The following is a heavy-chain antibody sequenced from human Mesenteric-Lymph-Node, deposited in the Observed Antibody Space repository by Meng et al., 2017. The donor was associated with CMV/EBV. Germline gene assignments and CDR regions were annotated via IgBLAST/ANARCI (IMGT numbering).Heavy chain of an antibody. CDR2: IYYSGGT. CDR3: ARGKRWLQQTFDY. CDR1: GGSISSYY. D-gene: IGHD5-24*01. Sequence: SETLSLTCTVSGGSISSYYWSWIRQPPGKGLEWIGYIYYSGGTNYNPSLKSRVTISVDTAKNQFSLRLSSVTDADTAVYYCARGKRWLQQTFDYWGQGTLVTVSS. V-gene: IGHV4-59*01. J-gene: IGHJ4*02.